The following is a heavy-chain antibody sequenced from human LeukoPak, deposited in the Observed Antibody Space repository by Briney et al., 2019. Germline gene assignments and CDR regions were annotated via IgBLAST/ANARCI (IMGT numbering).Heavy chain of an antibody. CDR3: AREGSRDSSGYSLPDAFDI. J-gene: IGHJ3*02. D-gene: IGHD3-22*01. V-gene: IGHV4-38-2*02. CDR1: GYSISSGYY. CDR2: IYHSGST. Sequence: SETLSLTCTVSGYSISSGYYWGWIRQPPGKGLEWIGSIYHSGSTYYNPSLKSRVTISVDTSKNQFSLKLSSVTAADTAVYYCAREGSRDSSGYSLPDAFDIWGQGTMVTVSS.